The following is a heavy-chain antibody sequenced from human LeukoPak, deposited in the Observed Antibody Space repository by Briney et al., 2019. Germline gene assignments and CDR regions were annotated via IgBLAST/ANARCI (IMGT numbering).Heavy chain of an antibody. J-gene: IGHJ4*02. V-gene: IGHV3-23*01. Sequence: GGSLRLSCAASGFTFSDYNMNWVRQAPGKGLEWVSAISDSGGSTYYTDSVKGRFTISRDNSKNTLYLQMNSLRAEDTAVYYCASILLWYVYDYWGQGTLVTVSS. D-gene: IGHD3-10*01. CDR1: GFTFSDYN. CDR2: ISDSGGST. CDR3: ASILLWYVYDY.